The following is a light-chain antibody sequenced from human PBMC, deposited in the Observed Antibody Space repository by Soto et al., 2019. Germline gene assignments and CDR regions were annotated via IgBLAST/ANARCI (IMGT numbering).Light chain of an antibody. J-gene: IGKJ2*02. CDR1: QSVSSN. Sequence: EIVMTQSPATLSVSPGERATLSCRASQSVSSNLAWYQQKPGQAPRLLIYGATTRATGIPARFSGSGSGTEFTLTISSLQSEDFAVYYCQQYNNWPPSTFXHGTKVDIK. CDR3: QQYNNWPPST. V-gene: IGKV3-15*01. CDR2: GAT.